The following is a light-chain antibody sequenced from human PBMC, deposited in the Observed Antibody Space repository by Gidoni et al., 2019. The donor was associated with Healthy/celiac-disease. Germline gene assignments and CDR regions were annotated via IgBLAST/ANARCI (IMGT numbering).Light chain of an antibody. V-gene: IGKV2-28*01. CDR1: QSLLHSNGYNY. Sequence: DIVTTQSPLSLPVTPGGPASISCRSSQSLLHSNGYNYLDWYLQKPGQSPQLLIYLGSNRASGVPDRFSGSGSGTDFTLKISRVEAEDVGVYYCMQALQTPITFGQGTRLEIK. CDR2: LGS. CDR3: MQALQTPIT. J-gene: IGKJ5*01.